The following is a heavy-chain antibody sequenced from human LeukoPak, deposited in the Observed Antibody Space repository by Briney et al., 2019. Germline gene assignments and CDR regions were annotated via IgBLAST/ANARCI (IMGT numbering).Heavy chain of an antibody. J-gene: IGHJ4*02. Sequence: SQTLSLTCAISGDSVSSNGASWNWIRQSPSRGLEWLGRTYYRSQQWHSDYAPSMKGRIILNPDTSKNQFSLQLNSVTPEDTAVYYCGRETDFGVVTNWGQGTLVTVSS. CDR1: GDSVSSNGAS. CDR2: TYYRSQQWHS. D-gene: IGHD3-3*01. V-gene: IGHV6-1*01. CDR3: GRETDFGVVTN.